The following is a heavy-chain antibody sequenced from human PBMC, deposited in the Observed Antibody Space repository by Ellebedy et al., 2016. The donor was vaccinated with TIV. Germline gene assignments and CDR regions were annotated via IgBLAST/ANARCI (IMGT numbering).Heavy chain of an antibody. CDR2: IRKRTNGYTT. D-gene: IGHD3-22*01. V-gene: IGHV3-72*01. J-gene: IGHJ4*02. Sequence: GESLKISCSASGFTFGDHYIDWVRQAPGKGLEWVGRIRKRTNGYTTEYAASVKGRFTISRDDLENSLYLQMNSLTTEDTAVYYCVRRGLYFDGYDYWGQGTLVTVSS. CDR1: GFTFGDHY. CDR3: VRRGLYFDGYDY.